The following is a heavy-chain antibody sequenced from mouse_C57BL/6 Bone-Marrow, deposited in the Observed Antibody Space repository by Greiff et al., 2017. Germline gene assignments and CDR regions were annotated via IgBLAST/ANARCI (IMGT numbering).Heavy chain of an antibody. CDR2: IRNKANGYTT. D-gene: IGHD1-1*01. J-gene: IGHJ1*03. V-gene: IGHV7-3*01. Sequence: EVQGVESGGGLVQPGGSLSLSCAASGFTFTDYYMSWVRQPPGKALEWLGFIRNKANGYTTEYSSPVKGRFTISSDTSQSILYLLITALRAADSATYSCERYEVNTVVDPYWYFDVWGTGTPVTVSA. CDR3: ERYEVNTVVDPYWYFDV. CDR1: GFTFTDYY.